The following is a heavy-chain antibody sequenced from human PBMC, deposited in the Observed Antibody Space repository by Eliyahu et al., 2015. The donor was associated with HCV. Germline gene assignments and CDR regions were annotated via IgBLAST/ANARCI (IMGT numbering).Heavy chain of an antibody. J-gene: IGHJ4*02. Sequence: EVQLLESGGGLVQPGGSLRLSCAASGFTFSSYAMTWVRQAPGKGLGWVSGISASGGSTFYADSVRGRFSISRDNSRNTLYLQMNSLRADDTAVYYCAKDLRQQLVLYYFDYWGQGTLVTVSS. CDR2: ISASGGST. D-gene: IGHD6-13*01. CDR1: GFTFSSYA. V-gene: IGHV3-23*01. CDR3: AKDLRQQLVLYYFDY.